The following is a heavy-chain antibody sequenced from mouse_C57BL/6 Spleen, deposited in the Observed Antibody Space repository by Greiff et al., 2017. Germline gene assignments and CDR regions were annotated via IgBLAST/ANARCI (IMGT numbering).Heavy chain of an antibody. Sequence: QVQLKQSGAELARPGASVKLSCKASGYTFTSYGISWVKQRTGQGLEWIGEIYPRSGNTYYNEKFKGKATLTADKSSSTAYMELRSLTSEDSAVYFCAREFITTVVAHFDYWGQGTTLTVSS. D-gene: IGHD1-1*01. CDR2: IYPRSGNT. J-gene: IGHJ2*01. CDR1: GYTFTSYG. V-gene: IGHV1-81*01. CDR3: AREFITTVVAHFDY.